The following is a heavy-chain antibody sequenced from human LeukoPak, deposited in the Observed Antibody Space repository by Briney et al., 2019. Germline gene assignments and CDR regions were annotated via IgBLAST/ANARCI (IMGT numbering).Heavy chain of an antibody. V-gene: IGHV3-30*01. D-gene: IGHD3-10*01. CDR3: AKEKGNYGSGSYPLPFDY. CDR2: VSYDGTQK. CDR1: GFTFSSYA. J-gene: IGHJ4*02. Sequence: GRSLRLSCAAAGFTFSSYAMHWVRQAPGKGLEWVAVVSYDGTQKKYADSVKGRFTISRDTPKNTQYLQINSLRAEDTAVYYCAKEKGNYGSGSYPLPFDYWGQGTLVTVSS.